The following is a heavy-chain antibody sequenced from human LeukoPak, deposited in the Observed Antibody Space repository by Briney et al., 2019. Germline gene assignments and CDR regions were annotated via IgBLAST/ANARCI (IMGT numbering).Heavy chain of an antibody. V-gene: IGHV1-69*05. D-gene: IGHD2-2*01. J-gene: IGHJ6*03. CDR3: ARGSRRDIVVVPAAIDYYYYYMDV. CDR2: IIPIFGTA. CDR1: GGTFSSYA. Sequence: SVKVSCKASGGTFSSYAISWVRQAPGQGLEWMGRIIPIFGTANYAQKFQGRVTITTDESTSTAYMELSSLRSEDTAVYYCARGSRRDIVVVPAAIDYYYYYMDVWGKGTTVTVSS.